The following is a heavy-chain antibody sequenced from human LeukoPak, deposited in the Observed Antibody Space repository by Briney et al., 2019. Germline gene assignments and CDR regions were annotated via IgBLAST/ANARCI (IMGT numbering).Heavy chain of an antibody. CDR1: GFTFSTYA. J-gene: IGHJ5*02. V-gene: IGHV3-23*01. CDR3: AKRPDSRKGGWFDP. Sequence: GGSLRLSCAASGFTFSTYAMSWVRQAPGKGLEWFSTISGISNNTYYADSVKGRFTISRDNSKNTVDLQMNSLRAEDTAIYYCAKRPDSRKGGWFDPWGQGTLVTVSS. CDR2: ISGISNNT. D-gene: IGHD3-16*01.